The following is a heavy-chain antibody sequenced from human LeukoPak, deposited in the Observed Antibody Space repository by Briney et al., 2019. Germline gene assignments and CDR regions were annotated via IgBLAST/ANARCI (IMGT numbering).Heavy chain of an antibody. CDR2: ISSTGSYI. J-gene: IGHJ3*02. Sequence: GGSLRLSWGASGFTFSRYSMNWVRQAPGKGLEWVSSISSTGSYIYYAESLKGRFTISRDNAKSSLYLQMNSLRAEDTAVYYCAGEKPSMLVYYAFDIWGQGTMVTASS. CDR3: AGEKPSMLVYYAFDI. V-gene: IGHV3-21*01. D-gene: IGHD2-21*01. CDR1: GFTFSRYS.